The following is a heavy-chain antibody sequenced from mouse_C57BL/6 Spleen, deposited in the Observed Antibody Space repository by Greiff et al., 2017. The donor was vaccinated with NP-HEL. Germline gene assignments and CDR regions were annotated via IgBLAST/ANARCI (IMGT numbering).Heavy chain of an antibody. CDR1: GFSLTSYG. D-gene: IGHD1-1*01. CDR2: IWSGGST. V-gene: IGHV2-2*01. CDR3: ARSGPGLRFAMDY. J-gene: IGHJ4*01. Sequence: QVQLKQSGPGLVQPSQSLSITCTVSGFSLTSYGVHWVRQSPGKGLEWLGVIWSGGSTDYNAAFISRLSISKDNSKSQVFFKMNSLQADDTAIYYCARSGPGLRFAMDYWGQGTSVTVSS.